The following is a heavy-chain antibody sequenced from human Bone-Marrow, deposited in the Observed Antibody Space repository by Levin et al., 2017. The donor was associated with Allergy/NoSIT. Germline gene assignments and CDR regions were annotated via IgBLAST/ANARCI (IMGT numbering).Heavy chain of an antibody. V-gene: IGHV2-5*02. D-gene: IGHD4-23*01. Sequence: KMSGPTLVKPTQTLTLTCTFSGFSLSTSGVRVAWIRQPPGKALEWLALASWDDEEHYSPSLRTRLTVTKDTSRDQVVLSMTDMDPVDTATYYCAHRRHGGGWPDFFDYWGQGTLVTVSS. J-gene: IGHJ4*02. CDR2: ASWDDEE. CDR3: AHRRHGGGWPDFFDY. CDR1: GFSLSTSGVR.